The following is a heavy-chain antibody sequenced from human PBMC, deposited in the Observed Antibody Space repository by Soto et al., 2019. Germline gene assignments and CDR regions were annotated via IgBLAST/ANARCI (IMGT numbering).Heavy chain of an antibody. J-gene: IGHJ6*02. CDR2: MYYSGRT. CDR1: GASISSSNYY. V-gene: IGHV4-39*01. Sequence: SETLSLTCTVSGASISSSNYYWGWIRQPPGRGLEWIGTMYYSGRTYYNPSLKSRVTTSVDTSKNQFSLKLSAVTATDTAVYYCARHGNTVTTGYYYGMDVWGQGTTVTVSS. D-gene: IGHD4-17*01. CDR3: ARHGNTVTTGYYYGMDV.